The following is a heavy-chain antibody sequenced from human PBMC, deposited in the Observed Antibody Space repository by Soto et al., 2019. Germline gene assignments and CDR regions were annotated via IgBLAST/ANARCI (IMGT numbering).Heavy chain of an antibody. V-gene: IGHV4-59*01. Sequence: SATLSLTCTVSGGSMRNYFWTCIRQPPGKGLDWVVYIHYSGTTSFFPSYNPSLRSRVTISEDTSKNQFSVKLLSVTTADTAVYFCAAGEAGSSNLAPYYLVFWGQGTLVTVSS. J-gene: IGHJ1*01. CDR3: AAGEAGSSNLAPYYLVF. CDR1: GGSMRNYF. D-gene: IGHD6-13*01. CDR2: IHYSGTT.